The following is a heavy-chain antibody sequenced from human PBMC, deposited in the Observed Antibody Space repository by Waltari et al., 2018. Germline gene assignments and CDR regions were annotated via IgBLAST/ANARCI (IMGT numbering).Heavy chain of an antibody. Sequence: QVQLQESGPGLVKPSETLSLTCAVSGYSISSGYYWGWLRQPPGKGLEWIGSIYHSGSTYHNPSLKSRVTISVDTSKNQFSLKLSSVTAADTAVYYCARYEPQYGDFEENWFDPWGQGTLVTVSS. J-gene: IGHJ5*02. CDR2: IYHSGST. CDR1: GYSISSGYY. D-gene: IGHD4-17*01. CDR3: ARYEPQYGDFEENWFDP. V-gene: IGHV4-38-2*01.